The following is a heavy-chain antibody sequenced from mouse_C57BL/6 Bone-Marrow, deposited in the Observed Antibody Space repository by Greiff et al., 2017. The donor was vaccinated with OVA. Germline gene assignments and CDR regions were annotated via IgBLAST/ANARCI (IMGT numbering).Heavy chain of an antibody. CDR1: GYTFTSYW. J-gene: IGHJ3*01. CDR3: AYEYDVGFAY. CDR2: IYPGNSDT. D-gene: IGHD2-4*01. V-gene: IGHV1-5*01. Sequence: EVQLQQSGPVLARPGASVKMSCKTSGYTFTSYWMHWVKQRPGQGLEWIGAIYPGNSDTSYNQKFKGKAKLTAVTSASTAYMELSSLTNEDSAVYYCAYEYDVGFAYWGQGTLVTVSA.